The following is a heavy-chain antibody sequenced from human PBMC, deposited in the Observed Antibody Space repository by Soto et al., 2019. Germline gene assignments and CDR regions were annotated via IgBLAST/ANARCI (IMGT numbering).Heavy chain of an antibody. CDR2: IDPSDSYT. Sequence: PGESLKISCKGSGYSFTSYWISWVRQMPGKGLEWMGRIDPSDSYTNYSPSFQGHVTISADKSISTAYLQWSSLKASDTAMYYCASTSWSYSDYYYVMAVSGQGTTVLVSS. V-gene: IGHV5-10-1*01. CDR1: GYSFTSYW. CDR3: ASTSWSYSDYYYVMAV. J-gene: IGHJ6*02. D-gene: IGHD1-26*01.